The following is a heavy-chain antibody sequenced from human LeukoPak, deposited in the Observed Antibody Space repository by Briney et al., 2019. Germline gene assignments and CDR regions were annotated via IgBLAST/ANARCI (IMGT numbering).Heavy chain of an antibody. CDR3: ARHRETTLVRELIHVYPFDS. CDR1: RDSISGSNYY. CDR2: IYYTGTT. D-gene: IGHD3-10*01. J-gene: IGHJ4*02. Sequence: PSETLSLTCTVSRDSISGSNYYWGWVRQPPGKGLEWIGSIYYTGTTFYNPSLKGRVTISVDTSKNQFSLMLRSVTAAEPSLFYCARHRETTLVRELIHVYPFDSWGQGTLVTVSS. V-gene: IGHV4-39*01.